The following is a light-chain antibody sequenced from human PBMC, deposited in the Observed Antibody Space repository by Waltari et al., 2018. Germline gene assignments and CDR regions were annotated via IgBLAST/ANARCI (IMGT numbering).Light chain of an antibody. V-gene: IGLV2-8*01. CDR3: SSYAGSNNLV. J-gene: IGLJ2*01. Sequence: QSALTQPPSASGSPGQPVTLSCTGTRSHVRGYNYVSWYQQHPGKSPKLMIYEVSKRPSGVPDRFPGSKSGNTASLTVSGLQAEDEADYYCSSYAGSNNLVFGGGTKLTVL. CDR2: EVS. CDR1: RSHVRGYNY.